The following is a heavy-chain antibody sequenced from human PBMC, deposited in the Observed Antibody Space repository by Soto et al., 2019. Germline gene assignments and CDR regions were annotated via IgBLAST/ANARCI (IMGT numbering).Heavy chain of an antibody. CDR2: IKSKTDGGTT. D-gene: IGHD3-3*01. CDR1: GFTFSNAW. Sequence: PGGSLRLSCAASGFTFSNAWMNWVRQAPGKGLEWVGRIKSKTDGGTTDYAAPVKGRFTISRDDSKNTLYLQMNSLKTEDTAVYYCTTGYDFWSGYLTPFTDYWGQGTLVTVSS. J-gene: IGHJ4*02. V-gene: IGHV3-15*07. CDR3: TTGYDFWSGYLTPFTDY.